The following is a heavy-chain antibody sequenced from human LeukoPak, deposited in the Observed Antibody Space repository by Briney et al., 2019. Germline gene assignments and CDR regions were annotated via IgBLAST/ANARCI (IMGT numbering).Heavy chain of an antibody. CDR1: GSTFTSCD. CDR2: MNPNSGNT. CDR3: TRGSSGRRDN. Sequence: GASVKLSCKASGSTFTSCDINWVRQATGQGLEWMGWMNPNSGNTGYGQSFQGRITMTRDISIGTAYMELSNLTSEDTAIYYCTRGSSGRRDNWGQGTLVTVSA. D-gene: IGHD6-19*01. J-gene: IGHJ4*02. V-gene: IGHV1-8*01.